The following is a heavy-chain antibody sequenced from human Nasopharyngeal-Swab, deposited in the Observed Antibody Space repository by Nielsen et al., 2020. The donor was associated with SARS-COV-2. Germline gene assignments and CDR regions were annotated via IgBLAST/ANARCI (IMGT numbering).Heavy chain of an antibody. Sequence: SETLSLTCTVSGGSISSGGYYWSWIRQHPGKGLEWIGYIYYSGSTYYNPSLKSRVTISVDTSKNQFSLKLSSVTAADTAAYYCARGRTAMVTEDYWGQGTLVTVSS. V-gene: IGHV4-31*03. CDR3: ARGRTAMVTEDY. CDR1: GGSISSGGYY. J-gene: IGHJ4*02. CDR2: IYYSGST. D-gene: IGHD5-18*01.